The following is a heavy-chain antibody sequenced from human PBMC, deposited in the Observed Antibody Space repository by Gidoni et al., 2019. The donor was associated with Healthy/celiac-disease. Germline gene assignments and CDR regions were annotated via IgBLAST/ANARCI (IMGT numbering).Heavy chain of an antibody. Sequence: QGQLVQSGADVKKPGASVKVSCKASGYTFTGYYMHWVRQAPGQGLEWMGWINPTSGGTNEAQKFQGWVNKTRDTPISTANRVLSRLRADDTGVYYCARGGRLDWLDYYMDVWGKGTTVTVSS. D-gene: IGHD3-3*01. CDR2: INPTSGGT. V-gene: IGHV1-2*04. J-gene: IGHJ6*03. CDR3: ARGGRLDWLDYYMDV. CDR1: GYTFTGYY.